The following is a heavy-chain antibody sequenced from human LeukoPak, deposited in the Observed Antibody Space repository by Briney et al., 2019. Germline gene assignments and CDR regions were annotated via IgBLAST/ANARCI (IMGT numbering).Heavy chain of an antibody. CDR2: ISSSSSYI. J-gene: IGHJ4*02. D-gene: IGHD3-16*02. CDR1: GFTFSSYS. V-gene: IGHV3-21*01. Sequence: GGSLRLSCAASGFTFSSYSMIWVRQAPGKGLEWVSSISSSSSYIYDADSVKGRFTASRDNAKNSLYLQMNSLRAEDTAVYYCASSYRPNLAQFDYWGQGILVTVSS. CDR3: ASSYRPNLAQFDY.